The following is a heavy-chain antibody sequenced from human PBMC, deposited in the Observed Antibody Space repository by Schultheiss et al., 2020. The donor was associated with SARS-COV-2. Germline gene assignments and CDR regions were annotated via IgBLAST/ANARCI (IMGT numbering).Heavy chain of an antibody. V-gene: IGHV4-34*01. CDR3: ARDRGVLTTFNWYFDI. D-gene: IGHD3-10*01. J-gene: IGHJ2*01. Sequence: GSLRLSFAASGFTFSSYAMHWVRQAPGKGLEWIGEINHSGRTNYNPSLKSRVTMSVDTSKNQFSLNLSSVTAADTAVYYCARDRGVLTTFNWYFDIWGRGTLVTVSS. CDR2: INHSGRT. CDR1: GFTFSSYA.